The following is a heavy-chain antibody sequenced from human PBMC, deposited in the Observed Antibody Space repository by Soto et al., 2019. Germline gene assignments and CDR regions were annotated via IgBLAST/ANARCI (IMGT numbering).Heavy chain of an antibody. J-gene: IGHJ4*02. CDR3: ARWSYLGY. Sequence: PGGSLRLSCAASGFSFGSYALSWVRQAPGKGLEWVSTISGSDGKTFYADAVKGRFSISRDTSQNTLYLQMNSLRADDTAIYYCARWSYLGYWAQGTRVTVSS. D-gene: IGHD3-10*01. CDR1: GFSFGSYA. V-gene: IGHV3-23*01. CDR2: ISGSDGKT.